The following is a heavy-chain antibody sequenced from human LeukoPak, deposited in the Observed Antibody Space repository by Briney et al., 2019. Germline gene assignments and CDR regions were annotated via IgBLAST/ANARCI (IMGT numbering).Heavy chain of an antibody. Sequence: PGRSLRLSCAASGFTHGNYAMHWVRQARAKGPEWVAVIPNSGNDNYHADSVKGRFNISRDNPKTTLYLQMNSLRAEDTAVYYCARDDYYGNTGSDAFDIWGQGTMVTVSS. CDR2: IPNSGNDN. D-gene: IGHD3-22*01. CDR1: GFTHGNYA. V-gene: IGHV3-30-3*01. J-gene: IGHJ3*02. CDR3: ARDDYYGNTGSDAFDI.